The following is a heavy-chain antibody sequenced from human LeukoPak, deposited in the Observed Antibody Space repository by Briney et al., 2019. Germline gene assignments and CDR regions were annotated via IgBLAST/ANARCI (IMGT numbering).Heavy chain of an antibody. Sequence: AGGSLRLSCAASGFTFSSYAMSWVRQAPGKGLEWVSVISGSGGSTYYADSVKGRFTISRDNSKNTLYLQMNSLRAEDTAVYYCAKGGRLGPQNDYWGQGSLVTVSS. CDR3: AKGGRLGPQNDY. V-gene: IGHV3-23*01. CDR1: GFTFSSYA. CDR2: ISGSGGST. J-gene: IGHJ4*02. D-gene: IGHD2-15*01.